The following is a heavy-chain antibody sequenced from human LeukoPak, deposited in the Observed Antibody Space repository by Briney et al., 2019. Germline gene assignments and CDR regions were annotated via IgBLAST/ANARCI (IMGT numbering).Heavy chain of an antibody. D-gene: IGHD2-21*01. Sequence: PSETLSLTCAVSGGSITSYFWGWIRQPPGKGLEWIGTIYYTGATYYSPSPKSRLTISVDTSKTQFSLKLSSVTAVDTAVYYCARHHPSHDSYENYCYYYRDVWGKGTTVTVSS. V-gene: IGHV4-39*01. CDR3: ARHHPSHDSYENYCYYYRDV. CDR1: GGSITSYF. CDR2: IYYTGAT. J-gene: IGHJ6*03.